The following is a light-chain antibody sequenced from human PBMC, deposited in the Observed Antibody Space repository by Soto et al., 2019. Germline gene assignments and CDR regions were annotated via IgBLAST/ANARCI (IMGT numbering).Light chain of an antibody. CDR1: TTDVGGYSY. V-gene: IGLV2-14*01. CDR3: SSYSKTSTPYV. CDR2: DVN. J-gene: IGLJ7*01. Sequence: QSVLTQPASVSGSPGQSITISCTGSTTDVGGYSYVSWYQQHPGKAPKLMIYDVNNRPSGVSDRFSGSKSGNTASLTISGLRAEDEADYYCSSYSKTSTPYVFGAGTQLTVL.